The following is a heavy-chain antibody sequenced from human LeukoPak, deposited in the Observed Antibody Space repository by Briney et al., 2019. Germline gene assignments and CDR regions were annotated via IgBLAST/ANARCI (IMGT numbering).Heavy chain of an antibody. CDR1: GYTFSSYG. D-gene: IGHD6-13*01. J-gene: IGHJ4*02. V-gene: IGHV1-8*01. CDR3: ARSQVRIAAAPPGY. CDR2: MNPNSGNT. Sequence: ASVKVSCKASGYTFSSYGMNWVRQATGQGLEWMGWMNPNSGNTGYAQKFQGRVTMTRNTSISTAYMELSSLRSEDTAVYYCARSQVRIAAAPPGYWGQGTLVTVSS.